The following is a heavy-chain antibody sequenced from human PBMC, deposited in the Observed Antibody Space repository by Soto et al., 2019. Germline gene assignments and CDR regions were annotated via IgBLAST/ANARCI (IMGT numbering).Heavy chain of an antibody. CDR3: ARGRGDGYNQHWYFDL. CDR1: GGSFSGYY. D-gene: IGHD5-12*01. CDR2: INHSGST. V-gene: IGHV4-34*01. Sequence: QVHLQQWGAGLLKPSETLSLTCAVYGGSFSGYYWSWIRQPPGKGAEWIGEINHSGSTNYNPSLKSRVSISVGTSNNQFSLKLSSVTAADTAVYYCARGRGDGYNQHWYFDLWGRGTLVTVSS. J-gene: IGHJ2*01.